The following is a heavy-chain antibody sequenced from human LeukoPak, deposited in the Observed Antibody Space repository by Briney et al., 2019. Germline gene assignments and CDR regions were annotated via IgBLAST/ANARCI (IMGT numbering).Heavy chain of an antibody. Sequence: PGGSLRLSCAASGFTFDDYGMNWVRQAPGKGLEWVSGINWNGGSTGYADFVKSRFTISRDNAKNSLYLQMNSLRAEDTALYYCARGGVSSGYYPFDYWGQGTLVTVSS. V-gene: IGHV3-20*04. CDR2: INWNGGST. D-gene: IGHD3-22*01. CDR1: GFTFDDYG. CDR3: ARGGVSSGYYPFDY. J-gene: IGHJ4*02.